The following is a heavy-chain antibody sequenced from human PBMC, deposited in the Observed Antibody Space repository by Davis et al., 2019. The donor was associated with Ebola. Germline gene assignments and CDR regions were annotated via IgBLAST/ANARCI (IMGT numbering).Heavy chain of an antibody. Sequence: AASVKVSCKASGDTFTTYPLHWVRQAPGQGLEWMGITKPSGGDTWYAQIFQGRLSMTRDTSTSTVFVELSSLTSEDTAMYYCTRGDSSSWYGGAFDIWGQGTMVTVSS. V-gene: IGHV1-46*01. D-gene: IGHD6-13*01. J-gene: IGHJ3*02. CDR3: TRGDSSSWYGGAFDI. CDR1: GDTFTTYP. CDR2: TKPSGGDT.